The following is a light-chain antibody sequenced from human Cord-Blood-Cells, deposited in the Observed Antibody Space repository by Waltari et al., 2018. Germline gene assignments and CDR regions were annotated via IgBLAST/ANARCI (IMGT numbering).Light chain of an antibody. CDR2: DGS. Sequence: QSALTQPASVSGSPGQSITISCTGTSSDVGGYNYVSWYQQHPGKVPKLMIYDGSKRPSGVAMRFSGFKSGNTASLTISGLQAEDEADYYCSSYTSSSTWVFGGGTKLTVL. J-gene: IGLJ3*02. CDR3: SSYTSSSTWV. V-gene: IGLV2-14*01. CDR1: SSDVGGYNY.